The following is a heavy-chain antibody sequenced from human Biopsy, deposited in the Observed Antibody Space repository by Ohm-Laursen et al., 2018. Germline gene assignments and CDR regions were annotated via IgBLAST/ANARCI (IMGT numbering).Heavy chain of an antibody. CDR3: TRVRTFGGVIGGYYFDS. CDR2: IYDIGDT. V-gene: IGHV4-31*01. Sequence: TLSLTCSVSGGTINSGGHFWGWVRQSPGKGLEWIGYIYDIGDTYYNPSLMSLVSISADTSKNQVSLRLNSVTAADTAVYYCTRVRTFGGVIGGYYFDSWGQGILVTVSS. D-gene: IGHD3-16*02. CDR1: GGTINSGGHF. J-gene: IGHJ4*02.